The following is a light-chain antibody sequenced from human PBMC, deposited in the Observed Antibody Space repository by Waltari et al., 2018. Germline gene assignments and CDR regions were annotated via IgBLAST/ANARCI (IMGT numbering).Light chain of an antibody. J-gene: IGKJ4*01. CDR2: GTF. CDR1: QTIRTTY. CDR3: QQYDISPLT. Sequence: IVFTQSTFTLYLSPGEGATPSCRTSQTIRTTYLAWYQQKPGQAPTLLIYGTFSMATGIPDRFTGSGSGTDFSLTISSLEPEDFETYYCQQYDISPLTFGGGTKVEIK. V-gene: IGKV3-20*01.